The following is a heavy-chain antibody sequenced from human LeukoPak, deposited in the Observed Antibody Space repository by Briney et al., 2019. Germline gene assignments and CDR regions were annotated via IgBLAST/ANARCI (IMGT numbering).Heavy chain of an antibody. CDR2: INHSGST. V-gene: IGHV4-34*01. J-gene: IGHJ1*01. Sequence: SETLSLTCAVYGGSFSGYYWSWIRQSPGKGLEWIGEINHSGSTNYNPSLKSRVTISVDTSKNQFSLKLSSVTAADTAVYYCARSSIAARAYFQHWGQGTLVTVSS. CDR3: ARSSIAARAYFQH. CDR1: GGSFSGYY. D-gene: IGHD6-6*01.